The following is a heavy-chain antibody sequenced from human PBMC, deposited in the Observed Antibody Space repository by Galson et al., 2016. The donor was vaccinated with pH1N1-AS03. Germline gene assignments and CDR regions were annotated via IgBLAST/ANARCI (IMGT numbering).Heavy chain of an antibody. CDR2: INPNSGDT. V-gene: IGHV1-2*02. J-gene: IGHJ4*02. Sequence: SVKVSCKASGDSFSGYYMHWVRQAPGQGLEWMGWINPNSGDTKYAQKFQGRVTMTRGTSIRTVYMDLSGLRFDDTALYYCARDRDYYGSGSYYNGVIGSFDYWGQGTLVTVSS. CDR3: ARDRDYYGSGSYYNGVIGSFDY. D-gene: IGHD3-10*01. CDR1: GDSFSGYY.